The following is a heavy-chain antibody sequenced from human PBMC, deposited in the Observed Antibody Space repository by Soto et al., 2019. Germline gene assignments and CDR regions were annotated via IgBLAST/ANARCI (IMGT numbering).Heavy chain of an antibody. CDR3: ARDTYSSGWYDF. CDR1: GFTVSSGY. J-gene: IGHJ5*01. Sequence: PGGSRRLSCAASGFTVSSGYMAWVRQAPGKGLEWISVLFSGGSSYYADSVKGRFTISRDNSKNTLSLEMSSLRLEDTAVYFCARDTYSSGWYDFWGQGTLVTVSS. V-gene: IGHV3-53*05. D-gene: IGHD6-19*01. CDR2: LFSGGSS.